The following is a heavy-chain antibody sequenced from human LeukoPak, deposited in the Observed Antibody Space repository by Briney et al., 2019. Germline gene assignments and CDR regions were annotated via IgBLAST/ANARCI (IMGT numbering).Heavy chain of an antibody. D-gene: IGHD6-19*01. J-gene: IGHJ4*02. Sequence: SETLSLTCTVFGGSIRRSDDYWGWIRQPPGKGLEWIGSIHYGGITYYNPSLKSRVTISVDTSKNQFSLKLSSVTAADTAVYYCARRGSSGFLYYFDYWGQGILVTVSS. CDR1: GGSIRRSDDY. CDR2: IHYGGIT. V-gene: IGHV4-39*01. CDR3: ARRGSSGFLYYFDY.